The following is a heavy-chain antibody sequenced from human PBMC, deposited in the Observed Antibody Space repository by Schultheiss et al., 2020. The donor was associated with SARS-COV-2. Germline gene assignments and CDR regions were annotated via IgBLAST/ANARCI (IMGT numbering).Heavy chain of an antibody. CDR2: IYHSGST. V-gene: IGHV4-30-2*01. CDR1: GGSISSGGYS. CDR3: ARGTAIVVIPPDAFDI. D-gene: IGHD3-22*01. J-gene: IGHJ3*02. Sequence: SETLSLTCAVSGGSISSGGYSWSWIRQPPGKGLEWIGYIYHSGSTYYNPSLKSRVTISVDTSKNQFSLKLSSVTAADTAVYYCARGTAIVVIPPDAFDIWGQGTMVTVSS.